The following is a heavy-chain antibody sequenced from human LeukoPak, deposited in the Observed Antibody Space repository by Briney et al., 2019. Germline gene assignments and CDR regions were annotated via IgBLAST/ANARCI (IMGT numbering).Heavy chain of an antibody. J-gene: IGHJ3*02. D-gene: IGHD3-22*01. CDR2: IYTSGST. CDR3: ASHYYDSSGYYYEVDI. V-gene: IGHV4-4*07. CDR1: GGSISSYY. Sequence: SETLSLTCTVSGGSISSYYWSWIRQPPGKGLEWIGRIYTSGSTNYNPSLKSRVTTSVDTSKNQFSLKLSSVTAADTAVYYCASHYYDSSGYYYEVDIWGQGTMVTVSS.